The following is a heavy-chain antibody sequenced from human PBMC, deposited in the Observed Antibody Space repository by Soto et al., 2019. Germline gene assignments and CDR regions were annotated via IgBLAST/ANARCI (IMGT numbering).Heavy chain of an antibody. V-gene: IGHV3-23*01. J-gene: IGHJ6*02. Sequence: PGGSLRLSCAASGLTFSSYAMSWVRQSPGKGLEWVSAISGSGGSTYYADSVKGRFTISRDNSKNTLYLQMNSLRAEDTAVYYCASSDSNDYYYYGMDVWGQGTTVTVSS. CDR1: GLTFSSYA. CDR2: ISGSGGST. CDR3: ASSDSNDYYYYGMDV. D-gene: IGHD4-4*01.